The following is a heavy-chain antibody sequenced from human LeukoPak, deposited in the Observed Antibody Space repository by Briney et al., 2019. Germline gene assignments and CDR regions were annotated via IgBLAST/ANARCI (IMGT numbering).Heavy chain of an antibody. V-gene: IGHV1-2*02. Sequence: AAVTVSYMASGYTFTGYYMLWVRQAPGQGRDWMGWFNPNSGGTNHPPKFQGRVTITTDQAISPVYLDLSSLRSDDTAVYFFSRGGQPYYYDSSGYYNYFDYWGQGTLVTVSS. CDR3: SRGGQPYYYDSSGYYNYFDY. CDR2: FNPNSGGT. CDR1: GYTFTGYY. J-gene: IGHJ4*02. D-gene: IGHD3-22*01.